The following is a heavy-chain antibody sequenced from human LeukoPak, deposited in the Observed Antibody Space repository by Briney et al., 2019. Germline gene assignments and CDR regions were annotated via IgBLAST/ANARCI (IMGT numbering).Heavy chain of an antibody. CDR2: ISGSDDGT. J-gene: IGHJ4*02. D-gene: IGHD4-23*01. V-gene: IGHV3-23*01. CDR3: AKDLLRWSFDY. CDR1: GFTFSTYA. Sequence: GGSLRLSCAASGFTFSTYAMSWVRQIPGKGLEWVSAISGSDDGTYYADSVKGRFTISRDNSRNTLYLQMNTLRAEDTAVYYCAKDLLRWSFDYWGQGTLVTVSS.